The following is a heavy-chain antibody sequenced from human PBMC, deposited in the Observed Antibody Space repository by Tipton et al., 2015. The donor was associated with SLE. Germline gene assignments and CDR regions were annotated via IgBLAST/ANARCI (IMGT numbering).Heavy chain of an antibody. V-gene: IGHV5-51*03. D-gene: IGHD5-12*01. Sequence: QLVQSGGDVKKPGESLKISCKGSGYTFTNYWIGWVRQMPGKGLEWMGIIYPGDSDARYNPAFQGQVTISVDKSISTAYLQWTSLKASDTAMYYCARRDTAYDYDAVDIWGQGTLVTVSS. CDR1: GYTFTNYW. CDR3: ARRDTAYDYDAVDI. J-gene: IGHJ3*02. CDR2: IYPGDSDA.